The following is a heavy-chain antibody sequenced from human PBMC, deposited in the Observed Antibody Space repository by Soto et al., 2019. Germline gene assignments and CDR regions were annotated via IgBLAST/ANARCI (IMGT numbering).Heavy chain of an antibody. CDR1: GYTFTSYA. CDR2: INAGNGNT. Sequence: ASVKVSCKASGYTFTSYAMHWVRQAPGQRLEWMRWINAGNGNTKYSQKFQGRVTITRDTSASTAYMELSSLRSEDTAVYYCARAGYCSSTSCYAPFDYWGQGTLVTVSS. V-gene: IGHV1-3*01. CDR3: ARAGYCSSTSCYAPFDY. D-gene: IGHD2-2*01. J-gene: IGHJ4*02.